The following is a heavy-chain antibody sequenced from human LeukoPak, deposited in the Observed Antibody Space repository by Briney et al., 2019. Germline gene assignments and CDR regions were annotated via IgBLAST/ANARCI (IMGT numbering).Heavy chain of an antibody. CDR1: GYTFTSYG. CDR2: ISAYNGNT. Sequence: ASVKVSCKASGYTFTSYGISWVRQAPGQGLEWMGWISAYNGNTNYAQKLQGRVTMTTDTSTSTAYMELRSLRSDDTAVYYCARVSGSYASPTPFDYWGQGTLVTVPS. D-gene: IGHD1-26*01. CDR3: ARVSGSYASPTPFDY. J-gene: IGHJ4*02. V-gene: IGHV1-18*01.